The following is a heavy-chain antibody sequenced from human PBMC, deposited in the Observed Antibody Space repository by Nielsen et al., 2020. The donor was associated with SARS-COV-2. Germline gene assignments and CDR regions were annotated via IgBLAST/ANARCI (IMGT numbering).Heavy chain of an antibody. V-gene: IGHV4-61*02. J-gene: IGHJ4*02. CDR2: IYTSGST. Sequence: SETLSLTCSVSGGSISSSNDYWNWIRQPAGKGLEWIGRIYTSGSTNYNPSLKSRVTISVDTSKNQFSLNLISVTAADTAVYYCARTTWIQQWLVFDSWGQGTLVTVSS. CDR3: ARTTWIQQWLVFDS. D-gene: IGHD5-18*01. CDR1: GGSISSSNDY.